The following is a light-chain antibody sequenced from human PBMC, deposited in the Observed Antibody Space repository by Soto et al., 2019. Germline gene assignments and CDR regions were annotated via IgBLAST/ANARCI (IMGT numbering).Light chain of an antibody. J-gene: IGKJ1*01. CDR3: QQYGSSPRT. CDR1: QSVTSNY. V-gene: IGKV3-20*01. Sequence: EIGLTQSPGTLSLSPGERGTLSCRASQSVTSNYLAWYQQKRGQAPWLLIYGASNRATGIPDRFSGSVSGTDFTLTISRLEPEDFTVYYCQQYGSSPRTFGQGTKVDIK. CDR2: GAS.